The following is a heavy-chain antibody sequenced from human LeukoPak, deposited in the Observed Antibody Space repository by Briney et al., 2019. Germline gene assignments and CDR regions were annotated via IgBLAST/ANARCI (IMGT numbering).Heavy chain of an antibody. Sequence: PGRSLRLSCAASGFTFSSYGMHWVRQAPGKGLEWVAVIWYDGSNKYYADSVKGRFTISRDNSKNTLYLQMNSLRAEDTAVYYCAKYGLHLLLIDYWGQGTLVTVSS. CDR2: IWYDGSNK. D-gene: IGHD3-22*01. J-gene: IGHJ4*02. CDR3: AKYGLHLLLIDY. CDR1: GFTFSSYG. V-gene: IGHV3-33*06.